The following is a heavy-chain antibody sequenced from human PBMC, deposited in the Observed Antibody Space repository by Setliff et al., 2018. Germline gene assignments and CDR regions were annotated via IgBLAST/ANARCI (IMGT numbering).Heavy chain of an antibody. V-gene: IGHV1-18*01. J-gene: IGHJ6*02. D-gene: IGHD3-10*01. Sequence: ASVKVSCKASGYTFTSYGISWVRQAPGQGLEWMGWISAYNGNTNYAQKLQGRVTMTTDTSTSTAYMELRSLRSDDTAVYYCARDGMVRGVRDYYGMDVWGQGTTVTVSS. CDR2: ISAYNGNT. CDR3: ARDGMVRGVRDYYGMDV. CDR1: GYTFTSYG.